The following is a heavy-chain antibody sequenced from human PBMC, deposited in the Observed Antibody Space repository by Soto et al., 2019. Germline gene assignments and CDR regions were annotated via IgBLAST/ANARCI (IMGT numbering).Heavy chain of an antibody. V-gene: IGHV3-21*02. Sequence: EVQLVESGGGLVKPGGSLRLSCAASGFTFSSYTMNWVRQAPGKGLEWVSSISSSSDYTYYADSMKGRVTISRDNAKNSLYLRVTSLRAEDTAFYYCARETGYTTTWTNWFDPWGQGTLVTVSS. CDR3: ARETGYTTTWTNWFDP. J-gene: IGHJ5*02. CDR1: GFTFSSYT. D-gene: IGHD6-13*01. CDR2: ISSSSDYT.